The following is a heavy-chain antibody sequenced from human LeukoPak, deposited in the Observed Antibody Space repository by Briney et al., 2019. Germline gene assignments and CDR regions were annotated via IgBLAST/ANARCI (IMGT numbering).Heavy chain of an antibody. J-gene: IGHJ3*02. V-gene: IGHV4-31*03. Sequence: PSQTLSLTCTVSDGSISSGGYYWSWIRQHPGKVLEWIGYIYYSGSTYYNPSLKSRVTISVDTSKNQFSLKLSSVTAADTAVYYCARNLPRYAFDIWGQGTMVTVSS. CDR1: DGSISSGGYY. CDR3: ARNLPRYAFDI. CDR2: IYYSGST.